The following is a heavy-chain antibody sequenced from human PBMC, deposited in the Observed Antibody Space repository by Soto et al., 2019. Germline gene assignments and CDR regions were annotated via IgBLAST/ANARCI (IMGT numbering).Heavy chain of an antibody. J-gene: IGHJ3*02. CDR2: FRSGGDDGTT. D-gene: IGHD6-19*01. CDR1: GFTFSSYS. V-gene: IGHV3-23*01. CDR3: AKDRLRAGGLVPIGLHAFDT. Sequence: PGGSLRLSCAASGFTFSSYSMSWVRQAPGKGLEWVSGFRSGGDDGTTYYADSVKGRFTISRDNSRNTVYLQMNFLRAEDMALYYCAKDRLRAGGLVPIGLHAFDTWGRGTAVTGSS.